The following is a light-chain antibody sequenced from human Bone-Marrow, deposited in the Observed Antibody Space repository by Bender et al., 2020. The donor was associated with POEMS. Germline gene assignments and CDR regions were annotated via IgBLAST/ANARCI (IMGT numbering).Light chain of an antibody. V-gene: IGLV7-46*01. Sequence: QAVVTQEPSLTVSPGGTVTLTCGSSTGGVTSGHYPYWFQQKPGQAPRTLIYDTSNKHSWTPARFSGSLLGGKAALTLSRVQPEDEADYYCLLYHDGAGVFGTGTKVTVL. CDR2: DTS. CDR1: TGGVTSGHY. J-gene: IGLJ1*01. CDR3: LLYHDGAGV.